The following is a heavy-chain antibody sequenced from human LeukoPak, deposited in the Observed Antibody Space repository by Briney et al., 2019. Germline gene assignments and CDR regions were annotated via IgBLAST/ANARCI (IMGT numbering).Heavy chain of an antibody. Sequence: SVNVSFKASVGTFSSYAISWVRQAPGQGLEWMGGIIPIFGTANYAQKFQGRVTITTDESTSTAYMELSSLRSEDTAVYYCASESTVAGNFDYWGQGTMVTVSS. CDR1: VGTFSSYA. V-gene: IGHV1-69*05. D-gene: IGHD6-19*01. CDR3: ASESTVAGNFDY. CDR2: IIPIFGTA. J-gene: IGHJ4*02.